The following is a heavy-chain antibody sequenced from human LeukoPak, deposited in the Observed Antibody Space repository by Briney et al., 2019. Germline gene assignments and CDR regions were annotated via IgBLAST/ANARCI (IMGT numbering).Heavy chain of an antibody. D-gene: IGHD3-10*01. CDR2: ISAYNGYT. CDR3: VREVSMVRGVITFYHYNGMDV. V-gene: IGHV1-18*01. J-gene: IGHJ6*02. CDR1: GYTFTCYG. Sequence: GASVKVSCKASGYTFTCYGISWVRQAPRQGLEWMGWISAYNGYTNYAQNFQGRVTMTTDASTSTAYMELRSLRSDDTAVYYCVREVSMVRGVITFYHYNGMDVWGQGTAVTVSS.